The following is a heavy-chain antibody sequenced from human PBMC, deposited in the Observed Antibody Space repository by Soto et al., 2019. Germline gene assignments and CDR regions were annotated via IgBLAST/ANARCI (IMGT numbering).Heavy chain of an antibody. CDR3: ARGLRIQLWFYGELFDY. D-gene: IGHD5-18*01. CDR1: GGSFIGYY. Sequence: SETLSLTCAVYGGSFIGYYCIFIRHPPVKGLEWIVEINHSGSTNYNPSLKSRVTISVDTSKNQFSLKLSSVTAADTAVYYCARGLRIQLWFYGELFDYWGQGTLVTVSS. CDR2: INHSGST. J-gene: IGHJ4*02. V-gene: IGHV4-34*01.